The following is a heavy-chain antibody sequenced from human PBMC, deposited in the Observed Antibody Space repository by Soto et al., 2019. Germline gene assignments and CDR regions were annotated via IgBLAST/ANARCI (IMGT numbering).Heavy chain of an antibody. D-gene: IGHD6-6*01. Sequence: EVQLVESGGGMVKPGGSLRLSCAASGFTFSSYSMNWVRQAPGKGLEWVSSISSSSSYIYYADPVKGRFTISRDNAKDSLYLQMNSLRAEETAVYYCAGVGGQLVPGFDYWGQGTLVTVSS. V-gene: IGHV3-21*01. CDR1: GFTFSSYS. CDR3: AGVGGQLVPGFDY. J-gene: IGHJ4*02. CDR2: ISSSSSYI.